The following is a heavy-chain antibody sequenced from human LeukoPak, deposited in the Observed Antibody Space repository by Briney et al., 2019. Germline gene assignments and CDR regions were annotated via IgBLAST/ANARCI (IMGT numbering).Heavy chain of an antibody. CDR2: ISTNNGNT. Sequence: ASVKVSCKASGYTFTSYAMNWVRQAPGQGLEWMGWISTNNGNTSYAQKFQGRVTMTRDTTTSTVYMELSSLRSEDTAVYYCARDFDGSDPNWFDPWGQGTLVTVSS. V-gene: IGHV1-8*02. D-gene: IGHD5-24*01. CDR1: GYTFTSYA. CDR3: ARDFDGSDPNWFDP. J-gene: IGHJ5*02.